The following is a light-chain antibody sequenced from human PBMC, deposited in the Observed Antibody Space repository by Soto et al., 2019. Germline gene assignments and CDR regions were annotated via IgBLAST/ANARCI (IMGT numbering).Light chain of an antibody. CDR2: EVS. CDR3: SSSTSTSTHVV. V-gene: IGLV2-14*01. Sequence: QSALTQPASVSGSPGQSITISCTGTSSDVGGYNYVSWYQQHPGKAPKLMIYEVSNRPSGLSNRFSGSKSGNTASLTISGLQAEDEADYYCSSSTSTSTHVVFGGGTKLTVL. CDR1: SSDVGGYNY. J-gene: IGLJ2*01.